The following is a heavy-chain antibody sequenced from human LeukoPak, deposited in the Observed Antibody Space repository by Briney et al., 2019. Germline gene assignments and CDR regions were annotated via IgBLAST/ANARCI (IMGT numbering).Heavy chain of an antibody. Sequence: GASVKVSCKASGYTFTGYYMHWVRQAPGQGLEWMGWINPNSGGTNYAQKFQGRVTMTRDTSISTAYMELSRLKSDDTAVYYCARDRGIIVGAMGYRGQGTLVTVSS. CDR1: GYTFTGYY. V-gene: IGHV1-2*02. CDR3: ARDRGIIVGAMGY. D-gene: IGHD1-26*01. J-gene: IGHJ4*02. CDR2: INPNSGGT.